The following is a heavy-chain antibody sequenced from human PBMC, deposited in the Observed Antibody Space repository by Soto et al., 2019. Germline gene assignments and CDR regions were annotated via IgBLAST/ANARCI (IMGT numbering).Heavy chain of an antibody. V-gene: IGHV5-10-1*01. D-gene: IGHD5-12*01. Sequence: GQALTISCEASGYSLTTYLITWVRQTPGKGLEWMGKINPSDSDTNYSPSFQGLVTISTDKSISTVFLQWNSLKASDTAMYYCTSFGYDYNHSGRYGRGKGYTFSVYS. CDR1: GYSLTTYL. CDR2: INPSDSDT. CDR3: TSFGYDYNHSGRYG. J-gene: IGHJ6*04.